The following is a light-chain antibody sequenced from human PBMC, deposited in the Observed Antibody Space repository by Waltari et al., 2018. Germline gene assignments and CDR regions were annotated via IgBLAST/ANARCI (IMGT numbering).Light chain of an antibody. Sequence: QSLLPQPPSIPGAPGQRLTISCSGGRSNIGRSRVNWYAQVPGTTPKLLMYRSDQRPSGVSDRFSGSKSGTSASLAITGLLSADEADYICATWDDSLNAWIFGGGTRLTVL. CDR3: ATWDDSLNAWI. CDR1: RSNIGRSR. V-gene: IGLV1-44*01. CDR2: RSD. J-gene: IGLJ2*01.